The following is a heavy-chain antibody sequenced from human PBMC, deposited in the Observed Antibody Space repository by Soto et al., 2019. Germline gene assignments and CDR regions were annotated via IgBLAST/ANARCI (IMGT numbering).Heavy chain of an antibody. V-gene: IGHV1-18*01. D-gene: IGHD3-16*01. J-gene: IGHJ6*02. CDR2: ISPYSGNT. Sequence: QVQLVQSGDEVKKPGASVKVSCKASGYIFVNYGIAWVRQAPGQGLEWMGWISPYSGNTHSASKVQGRLTMTTDTPTSTAYRDLGSLTSDDPAVYYCAMVDNYVTPTPQDVWGQGTTVTVSS. CDR3: AMVDNYVTPTPQDV. CDR1: GYIFVNYG.